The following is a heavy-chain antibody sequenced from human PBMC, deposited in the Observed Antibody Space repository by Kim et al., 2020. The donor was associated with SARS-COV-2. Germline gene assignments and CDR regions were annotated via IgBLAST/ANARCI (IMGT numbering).Heavy chain of an antibody. CDR3: ARAGWFGDLWYFDY. D-gene: IGHD3-10*01. CDR2: IYYSGST. Sequence: SETLSLTCTVSGGSISSGGYYWSWIRQHPGKGLEWIGYIYYSGSTYYNPSLKSRVTISVDTSKNQFSLKLSSVTAADTAVYYCARAGWFGDLWYFDYWGQGTLVTVSS. CDR1: GGSISSGGYY. V-gene: IGHV4-31*03. J-gene: IGHJ4*02.